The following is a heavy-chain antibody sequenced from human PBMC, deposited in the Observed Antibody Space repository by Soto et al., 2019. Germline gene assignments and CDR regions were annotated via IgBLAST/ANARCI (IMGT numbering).Heavy chain of an antibody. CDR2: IIPILGIA. V-gene: IGHV1-69*02. CDR1: GGTFSSYT. CDR3: AALSNYYYGSGSYPY. J-gene: IGHJ4*02. Sequence: ASVKVSCKASGGTFSSYTISWVRQAPGQGLEWMGRIIPILGIANYAQKFQERVTITRDMSTSTAYMELSSLRSEDTAVYYCAALSNYYYGSGSYPYWGQGTLVTVSS. D-gene: IGHD3-10*01.